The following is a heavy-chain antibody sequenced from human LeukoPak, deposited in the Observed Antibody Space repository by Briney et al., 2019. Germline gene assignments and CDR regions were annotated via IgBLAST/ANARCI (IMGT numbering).Heavy chain of an antibody. CDR1: GDSVSSKSAA. Sequence: RSQTLSLTCAISGDSVSSKSAAWNWIRQSPSRGLEWLGRTYYRSKWKNDYAVSVKSRLTINPDTSKNHFSLQLNSVTPEDTAVYYCARVVGGSPDYWGQGTLVTVSS. V-gene: IGHV6-1*01. CDR2: TYYRSKWKN. D-gene: IGHD2-15*01. J-gene: IGHJ4*02. CDR3: ARVVGGSPDY.